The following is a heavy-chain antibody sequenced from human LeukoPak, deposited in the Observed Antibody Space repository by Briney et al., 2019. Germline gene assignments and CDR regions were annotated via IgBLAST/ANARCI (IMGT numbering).Heavy chain of an antibody. Sequence: GGSLRLSCAASGFTFSSYAMSWVRQAPGKGLEWVSAISGSGGSTYYPDSVKGRFTISRDNSKNTLYLQMNSLRAEDTAVYYCAKHQRSITMVRGVIDWFDPWGQGTLVTVSS. J-gene: IGHJ5*02. D-gene: IGHD3-10*01. CDR1: GFTFSSYA. V-gene: IGHV3-23*01. CDR2: ISGSGGST. CDR3: AKHQRSITMVRGVIDWFDP.